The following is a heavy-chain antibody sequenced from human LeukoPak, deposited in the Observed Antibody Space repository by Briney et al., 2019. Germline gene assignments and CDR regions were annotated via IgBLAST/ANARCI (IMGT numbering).Heavy chain of an antibody. CDR3: ARDRGSSWFSYYFDY. CDR1: GGSISSGSYY. CDR2: IYTSGST. V-gene: IGHV4-61*02. D-gene: IGHD6-13*01. J-gene: IGHJ4*02. Sequence: SQTLSLTCTVSGGSISSGSYYWSWIRQPAGKGLEWIGRIYTSGSTNYNPSLKSRVTISVDTSKNQFSLKLSSVTAADTAVYYCARDRGSSWFSYYFDYWGQGTLVTVSS.